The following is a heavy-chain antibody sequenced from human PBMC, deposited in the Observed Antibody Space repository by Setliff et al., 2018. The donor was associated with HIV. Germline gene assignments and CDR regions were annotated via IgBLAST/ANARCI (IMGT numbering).Heavy chain of an antibody. CDR3: ARGPGYCSGGSCIYFDY. J-gene: IGHJ4*02. D-gene: IGHD2-15*01. CDR1: GFTFSSYW. CDR2: INSDGSST. Sequence: GGSLRLSCAASGFTFSSYWMHWVRQAPGKGLVWVSRINSDGSSTSSADSVKGRFTISRDNAKNTLYLQMNSLRAEDTAVYYCARGPGYCSGGSCIYFDYWGQGTLVTVSS. V-gene: IGHV3-74*01.